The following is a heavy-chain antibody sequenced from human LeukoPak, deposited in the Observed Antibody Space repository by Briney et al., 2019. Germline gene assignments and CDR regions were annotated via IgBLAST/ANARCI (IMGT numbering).Heavy chain of an antibody. V-gene: IGHV1-24*01. CDR1: GYTLTELS. J-gene: IGHJ5*02. D-gene: IGHD1-26*01. CDR2: FDPEDGET. Sequence: ASVKVSCKVSGYTLTELSMHWVRQAPGKGLEWMGGFDPEDGETIYAQKFQGRVTMTEDTSTDTAYMELSSLRSEDTAVYYCATGVGATYENWFDPWGQGTLVSVCS. CDR3: ATGVGATYENWFDP.